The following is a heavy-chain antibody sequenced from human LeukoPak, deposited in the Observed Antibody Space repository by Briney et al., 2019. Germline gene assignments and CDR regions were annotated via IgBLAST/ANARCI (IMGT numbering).Heavy chain of an antibody. CDR3: ARHEGSGWPFEY. V-gene: IGHV4-61*01. J-gene: IGHJ4*02. D-gene: IGHD6-19*01. CDR2: VYYTGRT. CDR1: GGSVSSGSYY. Sequence: PSETLSLTCTVSGGSVSSGSYYWSWIRQPPGKGLEWIGCVYYTGRTNYNPSLKSRVTISVDTSKNQFSLKLTSVTAADTAVYFCARHEGSGWPFEYWGQGTLVTVSS.